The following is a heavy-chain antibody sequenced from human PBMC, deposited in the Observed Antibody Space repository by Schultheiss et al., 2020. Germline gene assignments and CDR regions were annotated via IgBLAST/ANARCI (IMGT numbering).Heavy chain of an antibody. Sequence: GESLKISCKGSGYSFTNYWIGWVRQMPGKGLEWMAIIYPGDSDTRYSPSFQGQVTISADKSISTAYLQWRSLKASDTAIYYCMRHETHFDSRTAYHVDYWGEGTLVNVSS. CDR3: MRHETHFDSRTAYHVDY. J-gene: IGHJ4*02. CDR2: IYPGDSDT. D-gene: IGHD3-3*02. CDR1: GYSFTNYW. V-gene: IGHV5-51*01.